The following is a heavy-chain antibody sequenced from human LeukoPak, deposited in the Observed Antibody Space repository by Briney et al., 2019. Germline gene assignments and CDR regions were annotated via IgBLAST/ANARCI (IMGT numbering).Heavy chain of an antibody. V-gene: IGHV1-2*06. CDR3: ARDGATTVTNWFDP. J-gene: IGHJ5*02. D-gene: IGHD4-17*01. Sequence: ASVKVSCKASGYTFTGYYMHWVRQAPGQGLEWMGRINPNSGGTNYAQKFQGRVTMTRDTSISTAYMALSRLRSDDTAVYYCARDGATTVTNWFDPWGQGTLVTVSS. CDR2: INPNSGGT. CDR1: GYTFTGYY.